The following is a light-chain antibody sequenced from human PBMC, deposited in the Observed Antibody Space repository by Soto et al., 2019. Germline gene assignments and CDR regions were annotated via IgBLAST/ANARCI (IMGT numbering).Light chain of an antibody. J-gene: IGKJ1*01. V-gene: IGKV3-15*01. CDR2: GAA. CDR1: QSVGTN. Sequence: EIVLTQSPGTLSLSPGERATLSCRASQSVGTNLAWYQQKPGQAPRLLISGAATRATGIPARFSGRGSGTEFTLTVSSLQSEDFAVYYCQQYNNWPRTFGQGTKVEIK. CDR3: QQYNNWPRT.